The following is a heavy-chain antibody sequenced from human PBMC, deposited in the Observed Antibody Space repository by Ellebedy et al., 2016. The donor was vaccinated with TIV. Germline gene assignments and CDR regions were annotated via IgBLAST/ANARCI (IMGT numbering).Heavy chain of an antibody. D-gene: IGHD3-16*01. CDR3: AKVRGAIMITFGGGPSDY. CDR2: ISGSGVST. CDR1: GFTFSSYA. Sequence: GGSLRLSXAASGFTFSSYAMSWVRQAPGKGLEWVSAISGSGVSTYYADSVQGRFTISRDNSKNTLYLQMNSLRAEDTAVYYCAKVRGAIMITFGGGPSDYWGQGTLVTVSS. V-gene: IGHV3-23*01. J-gene: IGHJ4*02.